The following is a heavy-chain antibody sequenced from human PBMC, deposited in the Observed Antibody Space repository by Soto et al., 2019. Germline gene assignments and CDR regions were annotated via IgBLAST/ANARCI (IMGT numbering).Heavy chain of an antibody. CDR1: GYTFTSYG. CDR2: ISAYNGNT. CDR3: ARGAKYCTNGVCSFYCMGL. D-gene: IGHD2-8*01. Sequence: QVQLVQSGAEVKKPGASVKVSCKASGYTFTSYGISWVRQAPGQGLEWMGWISAYNGNTNYAQKLQGRVTMTTDTSTSTVYMELRSLRSDDTAVYYCARGAKYCTNGVCSFYCMGLCGQGTTVTVS. V-gene: IGHV1-18*01. J-gene: IGHJ6*02.